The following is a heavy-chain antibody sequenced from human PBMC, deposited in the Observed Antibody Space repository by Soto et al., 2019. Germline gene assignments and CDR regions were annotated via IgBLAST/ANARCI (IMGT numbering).Heavy chain of an antibody. CDR3: ERGIATGQLGP. CDR2: INPDNGNT. CDR1: GYTFTRYT. V-gene: IGHV1-3*01. D-gene: IGHD2-15*01. Sequence: QVQLVQSGAEVKKPGASVKISCKASGYTFTRYTMNWVRQAPGQRLEWMGWINPDNGNTKSSQKFQDRVIITRDTSASTAYMDRSSLRSEDTAVYYCERGIATGQLGPWGQGTLVTVSA. J-gene: IGHJ5*02.